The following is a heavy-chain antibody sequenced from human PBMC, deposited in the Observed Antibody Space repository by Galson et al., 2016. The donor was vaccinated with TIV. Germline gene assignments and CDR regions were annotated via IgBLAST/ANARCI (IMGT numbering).Heavy chain of an antibody. CDR3: ARPSDSSWYFDL. CDR1: GGSFSTYA. D-gene: IGHD6-13*01. Sequence: SVKVSCKVSGGSFSTYAINWVRQAPGQGLEWMGGIIPIFRSPNYAQRFQGRVTITADESTSTAFVELSSLRSDDTAVYYCARPSDSSWYFDLWGRGTPVTVSS. V-gene: IGHV1-69*13. J-gene: IGHJ2*01. CDR2: IIPIFRSP.